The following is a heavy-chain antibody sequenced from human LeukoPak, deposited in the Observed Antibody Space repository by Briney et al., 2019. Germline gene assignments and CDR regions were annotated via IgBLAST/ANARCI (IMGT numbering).Heavy chain of an antibody. CDR3: AKAPYYDSSGTFDY. CDR2: ISGSGGST. Sequence: GGSLRLSCAASGFTFSSYGMSWVRQAPGKGLEWVSAISGSGGSTYYADSVKGRFTISRDNSKNTLYLQMNSLRAEDTAVYYCAKAPYYDSSGTFDYWGQGTLVTVSS. J-gene: IGHJ4*02. D-gene: IGHD3-22*01. CDR1: GFTFSSYG. V-gene: IGHV3-23*01.